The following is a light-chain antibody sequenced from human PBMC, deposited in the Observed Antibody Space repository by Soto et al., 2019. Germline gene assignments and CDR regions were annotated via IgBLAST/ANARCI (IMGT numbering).Light chain of an antibody. CDR3: AAWDDSLNGYV. CDR1: SSNIGSST. V-gene: IGLV1-44*01. CDR2: SNN. J-gene: IGLJ1*01. Sequence: QSALTQPPSASGIPGQRVTISCSGSSSNIGSSTVNWYQQLPGTAPKLLIYSNNQRPSGVPDRFSGSKSGTSASLAISGLQSEDEADYYCAAWDDSLNGYVIGTGT.